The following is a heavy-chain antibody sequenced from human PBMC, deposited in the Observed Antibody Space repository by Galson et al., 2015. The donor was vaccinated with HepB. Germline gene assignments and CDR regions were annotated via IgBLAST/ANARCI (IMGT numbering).Heavy chain of an antibody. CDR3: ATTRHVSGVSPAY. CDR1: GFTFSSFG. CDR2: ITGSGDIT. J-gene: IGHJ4*02. Sequence: SLRLSCAASGFTFSSFGMTWVRQAPGKGLEWVSGITGSGDITNYADSVKGRLTISRDNSKNTLYLQMGSLRAEDTAVYYCATTRHVSGVSPAYWGQGTLVTVSS. V-gene: IGHV3-23*01. D-gene: IGHD6-25*01.